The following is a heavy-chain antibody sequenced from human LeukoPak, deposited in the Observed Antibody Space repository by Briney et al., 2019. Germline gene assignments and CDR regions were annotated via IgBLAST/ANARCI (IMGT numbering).Heavy chain of an antibody. V-gene: IGHV1-24*01. Sequence: GASVKVSCKVSGYTLTELSMHWVRQAPGKGLEWMGGFDPEDRETIYAQKFQGRVTMTEDTSTDTAYMELSSLRSEDTAVYYCATWVASSGWYVRFDYWGQGTLVTVSS. D-gene: IGHD6-19*01. CDR1: GYTLTELS. CDR3: ATWVASSGWYVRFDY. J-gene: IGHJ4*02. CDR2: FDPEDRET.